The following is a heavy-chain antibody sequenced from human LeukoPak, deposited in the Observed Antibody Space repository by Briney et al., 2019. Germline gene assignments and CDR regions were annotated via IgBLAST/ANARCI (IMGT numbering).Heavy chain of an antibody. V-gene: IGHV3-33*01. J-gene: IGHJ4*02. Sequence: QTGGSLRLSCAASGFTFSSYGMHWVRQAPGKGLEWVALIWFDGSNEYYADSVKGRFTISRDTSKDTLYLQMNSLRAEDTAVYYCARDPGLDYFDYWGQGTLVTVSS. CDR2: IWFDGSNE. CDR3: ARDPGLDYFDY. CDR1: GFTFSSYG.